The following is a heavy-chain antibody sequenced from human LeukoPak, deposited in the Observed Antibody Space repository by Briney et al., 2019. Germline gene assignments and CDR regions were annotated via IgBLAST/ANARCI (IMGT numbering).Heavy chain of an antibody. CDR2: INPNSGGT. V-gene: IGHV1-2*02. CDR3: AAECRGIQAFDI. Sequence: ASVKVSCKASGYTFTGYYMHWVRQAPGQGLEWMGWINPNSGGTNYAQKFQGRVTMTRDTSISTAYMELSRLRSEDTAVYYCAAECRGIQAFDIWGQGTMVTVSS. J-gene: IGHJ3*02. CDR1: GYTFTGYY. D-gene: IGHD2-15*01.